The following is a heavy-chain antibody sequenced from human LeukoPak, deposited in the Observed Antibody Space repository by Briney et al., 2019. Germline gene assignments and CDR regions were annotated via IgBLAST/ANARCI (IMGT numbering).Heavy chain of an antibody. CDR3: AELGITMIGGV. D-gene: IGHD3-10*02. CDR1: GFTFSSYE. CDR2: ISSSGSTI. Sequence: AGGSLRLSCAASGFTFSSYEMNWVRKAPGKGLEWVSYISSSGSTIYYADSVKGRFTISRDNDKNSLYLQMNSLRAEDTAVYYCAELGITMIGGVWGKGTTVTISS. V-gene: IGHV3-48*03. J-gene: IGHJ6*04.